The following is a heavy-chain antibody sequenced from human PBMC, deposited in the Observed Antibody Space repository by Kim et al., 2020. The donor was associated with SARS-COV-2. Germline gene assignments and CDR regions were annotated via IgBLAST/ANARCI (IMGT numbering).Heavy chain of an antibody. CDR2: IIPIFGTA. Sequence: SVKVSCKASGGTFSSYAISWVRQAPGQGLEWMGGIIPIFGTANYAQKFQGRVTITADESTSTAYMELSSLRSEDTAVYYCAREEPSYGDYDYWGQGTLVTVSS. J-gene: IGHJ4*02. CDR3: AREEPSYGDYDY. D-gene: IGHD4-17*01. V-gene: IGHV1-69*13. CDR1: GGTFSSYA.